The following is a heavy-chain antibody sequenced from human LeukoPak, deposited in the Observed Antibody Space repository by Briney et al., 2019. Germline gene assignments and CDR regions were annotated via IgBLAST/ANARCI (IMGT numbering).Heavy chain of an antibody. CDR3: TRDSQGSGTYSTDH. CDR2: MNQDGSRK. J-gene: IGHJ4*02. D-gene: IGHD3-10*01. Sequence: PGGSRRLSCVASGFTFSSSWMSWVRQGPGKGPEWVANMNQDGSRKYYVDSVKGRFTISRDNAKNSLFLQMNGLRDEDTAVYYCTRDSQGSGTYSTDHWGQGTLVTVSS. V-gene: IGHV3-7*01. CDR1: GFTFSSSW.